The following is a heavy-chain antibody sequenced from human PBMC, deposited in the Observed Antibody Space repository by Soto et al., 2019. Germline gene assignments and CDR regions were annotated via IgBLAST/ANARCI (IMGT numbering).Heavy chain of an antibody. CDR2: ISGSGGST. J-gene: IGHJ4*02. V-gene: IGHV3-23*01. D-gene: IGHD6-19*01. CDR1: GFTFSSYA. CDR3: AKGLGYSSGWYSNFAFDY. Sequence: EVQLLESGGGLVQPGGSLRLSCAASGFTFSSYAMSWVRQAPGKGLEWVSAISGSGGSTYYADSVKGRFTISRDNSTNTLYLQMNSLRAEDTAVYYCAKGLGYSSGWYSNFAFDYWGQGTLVTVSS.